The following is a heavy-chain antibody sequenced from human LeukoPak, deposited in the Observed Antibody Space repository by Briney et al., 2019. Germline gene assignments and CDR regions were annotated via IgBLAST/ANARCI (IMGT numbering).Heavy chain of an antibody. CDR1: GGSISSSSYY. Sequence: SETLSLTCTVSGGSISSSSYYWGWIRQPPGKGLEWIGSIYYSGSTYYNPSLKSRVTISVDTSKNQFSLKLSSVTAADTAVYYCARDPRSQSYYGSGRGIYYFDYWGQGTLVTVSS. CDR2: IYYSGST. D-gene: IGHD3-10*01. V-gene: IGHV4-39*07. CDR3: ARDPRSQSYYGSGRGIYYFDY. J-gene: IGHJ4*02.